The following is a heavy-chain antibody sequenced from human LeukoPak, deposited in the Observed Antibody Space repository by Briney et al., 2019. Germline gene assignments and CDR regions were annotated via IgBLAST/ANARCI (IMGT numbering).Heavy chain of an antibody. CDR3: ARGPPAKPGTGYYYGMDV. D-gene: IGHD2-2*01. CDR1: GGSFSGYY. J-gene: IGHJ6*02. CDR2: INHSGST. V-gene: IGHV4-34*01. Sequence: NASETLSLTCAVYGGSFSGYYWSWIRQPPGKGLEWIGEINHSGSTNYNPSLKSRVTILVDMSKNQFSLKLSSVTAADTAVYYCARGPPAKPGTGYYYGMDVWGQGTTVTVSS.